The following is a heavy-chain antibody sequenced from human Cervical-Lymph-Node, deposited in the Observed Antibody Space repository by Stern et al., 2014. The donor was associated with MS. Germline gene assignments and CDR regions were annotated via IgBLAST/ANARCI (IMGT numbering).Heavy chain of an antibody. CDR2: IYYSGST. J-gene: IGHJ6*02. D-gene: IGHD1-26*01. Sequence: VQLLESGPGLVKPSQTLSLTCTVSGGSISSGGYYWSWIRQHPGKGLEWIGYIYYSGSTYYNPSLKSRVTISVDTSKNQFSLKLSSVTAADTAVYYCARDPAMGSYYGMDVWGQGTTVTVSS. V-gene: IGHV4-31*03. CDR1: GGSISSGGYY. CDR3: ARDPAMGSYYGMDV.